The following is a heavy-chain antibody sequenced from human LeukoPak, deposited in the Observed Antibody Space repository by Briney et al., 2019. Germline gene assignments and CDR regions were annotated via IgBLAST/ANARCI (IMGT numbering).Heavy chain of an antibody. V-gene: IGHV3-20*04. D-gene: IGHD6-25*01. CDR3: ARGPSVSVDAFDI. J-gene: IGHJ3*02. CDR2: ISWHGGST. Sequence: GGSLRLSCVVSGLPFDDYGMRWVRQAPGKGLEWVSSISWHGGSTTYADSGKCRFTIYRDNAKNSLYLQMNSLRAEDTAFYYCARGPSVSVDAFDIWGQGTLVTVSS. CDR1: GLPFDDYG.